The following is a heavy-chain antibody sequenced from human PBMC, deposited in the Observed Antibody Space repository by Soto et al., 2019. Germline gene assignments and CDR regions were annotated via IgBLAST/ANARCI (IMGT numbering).Heavy chain of an antibody. CDR2: ISTNGDST. V-gene: IGHV3-64*01. CDR3: AREGMSRPRWVFDY. CDR1: GFTFGSYP. D-gene: IGHD6-13*01. Sequence: EVQLVESGGGLVQPGGSLRLSCAASGFTFGSYPMHWVRQAPGKGLEYVSAISTNGDSTFYANSVKGRFTISRDNSKNTLYLQMGILRAEDMGVYYGAREGMSRPRWVFDYWGQGTRVTASS. J-gene: IGHJ4*02.